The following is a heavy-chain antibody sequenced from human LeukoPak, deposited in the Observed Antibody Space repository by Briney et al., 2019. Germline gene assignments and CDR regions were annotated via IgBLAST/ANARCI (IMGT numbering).Heavy chain of an antibody. J-gene: IGHJ4*02. D-gene: IGHD2-2*01. CDR3: ARRTGYCSSTSCPGEFDY. V-gene: IGHV3-11*01. CDR2: ISSSGYAI. CDR1: GFTFSDYY. Sequence: GGSLRLSCAASGFTFSDYYMTWIRQAPGKGLEWVSYISSSGYAIYYADSVKGRFTISRDNAKNSLYLQMNSLRADDTAVYYCARRTGYCSSTSCPGEFDYWGQGTLVTVSS.